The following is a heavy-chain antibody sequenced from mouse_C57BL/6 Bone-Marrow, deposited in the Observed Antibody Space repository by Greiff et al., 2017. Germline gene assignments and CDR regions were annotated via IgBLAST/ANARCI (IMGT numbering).Heavy chain of an antibody. CDR1: GYTFTSYW. Sequence: VQLQQPGAELVRPGTSVKLSCKASGYTFTSYWMHWVKQRPGQGLEWIGVIDPSDSYTNYNQKFKGKATLTVDTSSSTAYMQLSSLTSEDSAVYDCAKGDYDGNYFDYWGQGTTLTGSS. CDR3: AKGDYDGNYFDY. J-gene: IGHJ2*01. V-gene: IGHV1-59*01. CDR2: IDPSDSYT. D-gene: IGHD2-3*01.